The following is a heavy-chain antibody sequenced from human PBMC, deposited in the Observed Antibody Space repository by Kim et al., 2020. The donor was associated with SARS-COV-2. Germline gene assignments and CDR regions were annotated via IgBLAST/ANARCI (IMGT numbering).Heavy chain of an antibody. Sequence: SVQGRFTISRDNSKNTLYLQMNSLRAEDTAVYYCARGPYCSSGGSCYFQHWGQGTLVTVSS. V-gene: IGHV3-53*01. J-gene: IGHJ1*01. D-gene: IGHD2-15*01. CDR3: ARGPYCSSGGSCYFQH.